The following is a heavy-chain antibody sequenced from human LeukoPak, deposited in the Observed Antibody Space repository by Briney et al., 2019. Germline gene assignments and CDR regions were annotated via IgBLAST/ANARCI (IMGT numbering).Heavy chain of an antibody. CDR1: GVSTNTYYY. D-gene: IGHD1-26*01. Sequence: SETLSLTCTVSGVSTNTYYYWSWIRQPPGKGLEWIGYVDYSGRTKYCPSLKSRVTISVDTSKYQFSLEVSSVTAADTAVYYCATNIPTPTTSPPLGYWGQGTLVTVSS. V-gene: IGHV4-59*08. CDR3: ATNIPTPTTSPPLGY. CDR2: VDYSGRT. J-gene: IGHJ4*02.